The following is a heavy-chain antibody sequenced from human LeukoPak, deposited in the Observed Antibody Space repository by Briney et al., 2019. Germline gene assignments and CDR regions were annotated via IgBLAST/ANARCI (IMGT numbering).Heavy chain of an antibody. J-gene: IGHJ6*04. CDR3: AKGGYCSSTSCYGYYYYGMDV. Sequence: GGSLRLSCAASGFPFSSYAMSWVRQAPGKGLEWVSAISGSGGSTYYADSVKGRFTISRDNSKNTLYLQMNSLRAEDTAVYYCAKGGYCSSTSCYGYYYYGMDVWGKGTTVTVSS. D-gene: IGHD2-2*01. CDR2: ISGSGGST. V-gene: IGHV3-23*01. CDR1: GFPFSSYA.